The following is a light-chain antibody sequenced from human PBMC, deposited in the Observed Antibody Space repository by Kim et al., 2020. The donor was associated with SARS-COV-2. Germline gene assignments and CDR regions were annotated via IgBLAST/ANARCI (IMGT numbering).Light chain of an antibody. CDR3: CSYAGATNYV. CDR1: SGDVGRYNL. Sequence: QSALTQPASVSGSPGQSITIFCTGTSGDVGRYNLVSWYEQRPGKAPNLIVYEVRRRPSGVSNRFAGSKSGNTASLTISGLQAEDEADYYCCSYAGATNYVFGTGTKVTVL. CDR2: EVR. V-gene: IGLV2-23*02. J-gene: IGLJ1*01.